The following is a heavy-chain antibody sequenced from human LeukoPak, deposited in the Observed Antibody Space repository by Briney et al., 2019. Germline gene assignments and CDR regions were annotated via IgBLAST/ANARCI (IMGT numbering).Heavy chain of an antibody. CDR2: INTNTGNP. D-gene: IGHD3-9*01. Sequence: ASVKVSCEASGYTFTSYGMNWVRQAPGQGLEWMGWINTNTGNPTYAQGFTGRFVFSLDTSVSTAYLQISSLKAEDTAVYYCARVGYDILTGYYSAYWGQGTPVTVSS. CDR1: GYTFTSYG. CDR3: ARVGYDILTGYYSAY. J-gene: IGHJ4*02. V-gene: IGHV7-4-1*02.